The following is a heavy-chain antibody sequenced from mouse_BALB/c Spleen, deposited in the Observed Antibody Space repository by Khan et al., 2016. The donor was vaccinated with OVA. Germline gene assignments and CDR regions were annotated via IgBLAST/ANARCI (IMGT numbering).Heavy chain of an antibody. CDR2: VNPYNAGS. D-gene: IGHD2-14*01. V-gene: IGHV1S136*01. CDR1: GYTFTSYV. Sequence: VXLQQSGPELVKPGASVKMSCKASGYTFTSYVMHWVKQKPGQGLEWIGYVNPYNAGSKYNEKFKGKATLTSDKSSSTAYMELSSLTSEDSAVYYCARYYRYDVWYYFDYWGQGSTLTVSS. CDR3: ARYYRYDVWYYFDY. J-gene: IGHJ2*01.